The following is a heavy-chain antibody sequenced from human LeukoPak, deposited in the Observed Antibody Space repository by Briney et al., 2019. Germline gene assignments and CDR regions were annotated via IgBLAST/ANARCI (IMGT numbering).Heavy chain of an antibody. CDR2: IYYSGST. D-gene: IGHD5-24*01. Sequence: SETLSLTCTVSGGSISSYYWSWIRQPPGKGLEWIGYIYYSGSTNYNPSLKSRVTISVDTSKDQFSLKLSSVTAADTAVYYCVRDGEEMATMLGYWGQGTLVTVSS. V-gene: IGHV4-59*01. CDR1: GGSISSYY. J-gene: IGHJ4*02. CDR3: VRDGEEMATMLGY.